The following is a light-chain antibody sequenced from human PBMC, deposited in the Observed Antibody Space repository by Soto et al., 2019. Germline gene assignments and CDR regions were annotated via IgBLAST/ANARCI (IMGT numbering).Light chain of an antibody. Sequence: QSVLTQPASVSGSPGQSITISCTGTNNDVGGYNYVSWYQQYPGKAPKLMISEVSNRPSGVSHRFSGSKSGNTASLTISGLQPEDEADYYCSSYRDSSWVFGGGTKLTVL. CDR3: SSYRDSSWV. CDR2: EVS. CDR1: NNDVGGYNY. V-gene: IGLV2-14*01. J-gene: IGLJ3*02.